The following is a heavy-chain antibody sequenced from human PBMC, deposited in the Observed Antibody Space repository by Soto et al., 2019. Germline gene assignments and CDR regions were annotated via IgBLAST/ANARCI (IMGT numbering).Heavy chain of an antibody. J-gene: IGHJ4*02. V-gene: IGHV3-30*09. CDR1: GFTFTAYA. CDR3: ARERIRGATQTLVDH. D-gene: IGHD3-10*01. CDR2: ISYDGNNR. Sequence: PGGSLRLSCAASGFTFTAYALHWVRQAPGKGLEWVALISYDGNNRFYADSVKGRFAISRDDSKNTLYLQMNSLRAEDTAVYYCARERIRGATQTLVDHWGQGTVVTVSS.